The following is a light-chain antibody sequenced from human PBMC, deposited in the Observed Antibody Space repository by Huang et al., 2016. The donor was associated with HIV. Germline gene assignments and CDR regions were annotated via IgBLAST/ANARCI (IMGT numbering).Light chain of an antibody. CDR3: QQYNNWPPYT. Sequence: EIVMTQSPATLSVSPGERATLSCRASQSISSNLAWYQQKPGQAPRLLIYGASTRDTGIPARFSGSGSGTEFTLTISSLQSEDLAVYYCQQYNNWPPYTFGQGTKLEIK. CDR2: GAS. J-gene: IGKJ2*01. V-gene: IGKV3-15*01. CDR1: QSISSN.